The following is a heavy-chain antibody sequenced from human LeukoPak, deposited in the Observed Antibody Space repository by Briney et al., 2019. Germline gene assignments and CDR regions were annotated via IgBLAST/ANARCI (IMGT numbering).Heavy chain of an antibody. CDR1: GYTFTGYY. CDR2: INPNSGGT. D-gene: IGHD3-3*01. J-gene: IGHJ5*02. V-gene: IGHV1-2*02. CDR3: ARGREYYDFWSATTGWFDP. Sequence: ASVKVSCKASGYTFTGYYMHWVRQAPGQGLEWMGWINPNSGGTNYAQKFQGRVTMTRDTSISTAYTELSRLRSDDTAVYYCARGREYYDFWSATTGWFDPWGQGTLVTVSS.